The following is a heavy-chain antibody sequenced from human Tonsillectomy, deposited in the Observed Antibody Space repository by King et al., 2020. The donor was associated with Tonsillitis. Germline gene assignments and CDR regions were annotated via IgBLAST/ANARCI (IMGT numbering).Heavy chain of an antibody. V-gene: IGHV1-46*03. CDR1: GYTLTNYY. Sequence: QLVQSGAEVQKPGAAVKISCKASGYTLTNYYMHWVRQAPGQGLEWMGIINPSSGSTNYAQNFQGRVTMTRDTSTSTVYMDLNSLRSEDTAVYYCARSYYVSRCYFYYWGQGTVVSVPS. J-gene: IGHJ4*02. D-gene: IGHD3-22*01. CDR3: ARSYYVSRCYFYY. CDR2: INPSSGST.